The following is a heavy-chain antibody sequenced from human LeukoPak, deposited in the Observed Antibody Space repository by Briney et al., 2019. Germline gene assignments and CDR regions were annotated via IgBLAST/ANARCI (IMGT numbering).Heavy chain of an antibody. D-gene: IGHD6-13*01. CDR2: MNPNSGNA. V-gene: IGHV1-8*01. CDR1: GYTFTSYD. Sequence: ASVTVSCKASGYTFTSYDINWVRQATGQGLEWMGWMNPNSGNAGYAQKFQGRVTMTRNTSISTAYMELSSLRSEDTAVYYCARAYSSSWYWFDPWGQGTLVTVSS. CDR3: ARAYSSSWYWFDP. J-gene: IGHJ5*02.